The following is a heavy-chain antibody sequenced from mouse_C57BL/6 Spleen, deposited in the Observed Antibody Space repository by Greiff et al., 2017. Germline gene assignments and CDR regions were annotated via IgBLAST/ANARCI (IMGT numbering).Heavy chain of an antibody. CDR1: GFTFSSYA. D-gene: IGHD2-3*01. CDR3: ARDGRLLGLDYFDY. Sequence: EVKLQESGGGLVKPGGSLKLSCAASGFTFSSYAMSWVRQTPEKRLEWVATISDGGSYTYYPDNVKGRFTISRDNAKNNLYLQMSHLKSEDTAMYYCARDGRLLGLDYFDYWGQGTTLTVSS. J-gene: IGHJ2*01. CDR2: ISDGGSYT. V-gene: IGHV5-4*01.